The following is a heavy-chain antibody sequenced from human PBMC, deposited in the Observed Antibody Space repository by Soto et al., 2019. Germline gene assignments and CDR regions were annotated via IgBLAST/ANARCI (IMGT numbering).Heavy chain of an antibody. Sequence: QVHLVQSGAEVKKPGSSVKVSCMASGYTFRQYAITWVRQAPGQGLEWVGGIAPIVNMADSAQKFQGRVTISADESTTTAYMELKHLRSDDTAVYYCARALVVIPASALYSFDYWGQGTPLTVST. D-gene: IGHD2-15*01. J-gene: IGHJ4*02. V-gene: IGHV1-69*01. CDR2: IAPIVNMA. CDR1: GYTFRQYA. CDR3: ARALVVIPASALYSFDY.